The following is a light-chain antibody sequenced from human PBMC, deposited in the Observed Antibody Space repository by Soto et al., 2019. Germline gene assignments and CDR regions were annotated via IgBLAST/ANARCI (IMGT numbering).Light chain of an antibody. CDR1: QSVGGTF. CDR3: QQYGGSPRT. J-gene: IGKJ1*01. CDR2: GAS. V-gene: IGKV3-20*01. Sequence: GLTQSPGTLSLSPGEGATLSCRASQSVGGTFLAWYQQKGGQAPRLLIHGASNRATGIPDRFSGSGSGTDFTLTISRLEPEDFAVYYCQQYGGSPRTFGQGPKVDI.